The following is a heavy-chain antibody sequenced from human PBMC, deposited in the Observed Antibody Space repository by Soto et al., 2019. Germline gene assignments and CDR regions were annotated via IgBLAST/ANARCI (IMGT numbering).Heavy chain of an antibody. CDR3: ARLIHCKTTSCYFDY. CDR1: GASITSGGYY. V-gene: IGHV4-31*03. Sequence: SETLSLTCTVSGASITSGGYYWSWIRQHPGKGLEWIGYIYYSGSTYYNPSLQSRVTISVDTSKNQFSLKLSSVTAADTAVFYCARLIHCKTTSCYFDYWGQGTLVTVSS. D-gene: IGHD2-2*01. CDR2: IYYSGST. J-gene: IGHJ4*02.